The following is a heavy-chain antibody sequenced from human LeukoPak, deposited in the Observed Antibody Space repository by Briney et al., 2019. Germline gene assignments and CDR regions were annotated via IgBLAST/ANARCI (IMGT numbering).Heavy chain of an antibody. V-gene: IGHV3-9*01. CDR1: GFTFDDYA. CDR3: AKASDHYYHSNTGDY. Sequence: GGSLRLSCAASGFTFDDYAMHLVRQAPGKGLEWVSGISWNSGSIGYADSVKGRFTISRDNAKNSLYLQMNSLRAEDTALYYCAKASDHYYHSNTGDYWGQGTLVTVSS. J-gene: IGHJ4*02. CDR2: ISWNSGSI. D-gene: IGHD3-22*01.